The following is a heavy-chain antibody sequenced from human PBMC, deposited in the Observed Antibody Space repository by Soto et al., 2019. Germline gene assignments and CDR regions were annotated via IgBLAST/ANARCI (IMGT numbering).Heavy chain of an antibody. Sequence: EVQLVESGGGLVKPGGSLRLSCAASGFTFSSYSMNWVRQAPGEGLEGASSISSSSSYIYYADSVKGRFTISRDNAKNSLYLQVNSLRAEDTAVYYCAREGIAAALDYWGQGTLVTVSS. CDR1: GFTFSSYS. D-gene: IGHD6-13*01. CDR3: AREGIAAALDY. J-gene: IGHJ4*02. V-gene: IGHV3-21*01. CDR2: ISSSSSYI.